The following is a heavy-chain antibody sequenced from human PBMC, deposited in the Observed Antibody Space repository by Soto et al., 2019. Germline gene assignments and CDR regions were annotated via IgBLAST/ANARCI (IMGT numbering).Heavy chain of an antibody. D-gene: IGHD1-26*01. J-gene: IGHJ4*02. CDR2: IYYSGGT. Sequence: QLQLQESGPGLVKPSETLSLTCTVSGGSISSSSYYWGWIRQPPGKGLEWIGSIYYSGGTYYNPSLNSRVTIAVDPSRNLFSLKLSSVTAADTAVYYCARPSGSYLYYFDYWGQGTLVTVSS. CDR3: ARPSGSYLYYFDY. V-gene: IGHV4-39*01. CDR1: GGSISSSSYY.